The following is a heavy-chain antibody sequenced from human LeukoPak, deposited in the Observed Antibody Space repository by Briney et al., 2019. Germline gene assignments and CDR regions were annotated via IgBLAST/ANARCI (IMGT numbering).Heavy chain of an antibody. CDR3: ARERSTATEFEY. D-gene: IGHD4-17*01. J-gene: IGHJ4*02. Sequence: SETLSFTCAVYGETFSSYYWSWIRQPPGKGLEWIEEVNHSGNTNYNPSLKSRVTISINTSKNQFSLKLTPVTAADTAVYYCARERSTATEFEYWGQGTLVIVSS. CDR2: VNHSGNT. V-gene: IGHV4-34*01. CDR1: GETFSSYY.